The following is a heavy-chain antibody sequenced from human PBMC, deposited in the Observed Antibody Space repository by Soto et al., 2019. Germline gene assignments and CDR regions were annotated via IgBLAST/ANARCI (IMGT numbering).Heavy chain of an antibody. CDR2: IWYDGSNK. J-gene: IGHJ6*02. D-gene: IGHD6-13*01. V-gene: IGHV3-33*01. CDR1: GFTFSSYG. CDR3: ARVLGSSWMNV. Sequence: TGGSLRLSCAASGFTFSSYGMHWVRQAPGKGLEWVAVIWYDGSNKYYADSVKGRFTISRDNSKNTLYLQMNSLRAEDTAVYYCARVLGSSWMNVWGQGTTVTVSS.